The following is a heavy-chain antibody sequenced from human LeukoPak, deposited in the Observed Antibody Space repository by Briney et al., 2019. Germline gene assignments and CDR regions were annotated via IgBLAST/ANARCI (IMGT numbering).Heavy chain of an antibody. CDR1: GFTFSNAW. V-gene: IGHV3-15*01. J-gene: IGHJ3*02. CDR3: TSYDILTGYDAFDI. D-gene: IGHD3-9*01. Sequence: GGSLRLSCAASGFTFSNAWMSWVRQAPGKGLEWVGHIKSKTDGGTTDYAAPVKGRFTISRDDSKNTLYLQMNSLKTEDTAVYYCTSYDILTGYDAFDIWGQGTMVTVSS. CDR2: IKSKTDGGTT.